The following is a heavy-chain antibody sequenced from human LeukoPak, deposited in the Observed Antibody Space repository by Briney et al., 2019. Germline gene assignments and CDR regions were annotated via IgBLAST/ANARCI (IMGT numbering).Heavy chain of an antibody. CDR1: GFTFSSYA. CDR3: AKDPVGSSWFLDY. Sequence: PGGSLRLSCAASGFTFSSYAMSWVRQAPGKELEWVSAISGSGGSTYYADSVKGRFTISRDNSKNTLYLQMNSLRAEDTAVYYCAKDPVGSSWFLDYWGQGTLVTVSS. CDR2: ISGSGGST. V-gene: IGHV3-23*01. J-gene: IGHJ4*02. D-gene: IGHD6-13*01.